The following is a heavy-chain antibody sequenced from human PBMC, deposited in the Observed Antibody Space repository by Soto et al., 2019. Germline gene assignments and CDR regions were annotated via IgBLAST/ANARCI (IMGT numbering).Heavy chain of an antibody. J-gene: IGHJ5*02. CDR3: ARFSRLRGLRPPPTHA. Sequence: QVQLVESGGFLVKPGGSLRLSCAASRFTFSDHDMTWIRQAPGGGLERVSHISPDVSIIYNAGSVKGRFTISRDDAKNSLHRQTDSLRAEDTALCYCARFSRLRGLRPPPTHAWGQGTLLTVSS. CDR2: ISPDVSII. V-gene: IGHV3-11*01. D-gene: IGHD4-17*01. CDR1: RFTFSDHD.